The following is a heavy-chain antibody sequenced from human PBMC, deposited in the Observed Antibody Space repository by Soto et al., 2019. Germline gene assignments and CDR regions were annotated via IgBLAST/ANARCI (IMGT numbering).Heavy chain of an antibody. CDR3: ASGIQVWLRRINNGYSG. V-gene: IGHV1-69*12. CDR1: GGTFSTYA. J-gene: IGHJ4*02. D-gene: IGHD5-12*01. CDR2: IIPMFGTA. Sequence: QVQLVQSGAEVKKPESSVKVSCKAPGGTFSTYAISWVRQAPGQGLEWMGGIIPMFGTANYAQRFQDRVTITAYESTNTVYRELSSLRSEDTAVYFCASGIQVWLRRINNGYSGWGQGTLVTGSS.